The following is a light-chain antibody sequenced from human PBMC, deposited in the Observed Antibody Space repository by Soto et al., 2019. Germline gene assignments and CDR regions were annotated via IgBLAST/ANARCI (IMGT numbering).Light chain of an antibody. CDR1: QSISSW. J-gene: IGKJ4*01. CDR3: QQYNSYPLT. CDR2: KAA. Sequence: DIQMTQSPSTLSASVGDRVNITCRASQSISSWLAWYQQKPGKDPKLLIYKAASLESGVPSRFSGSGSGTEFTLTISSLQPDDFATYYCQQYNSYPLTFGGGTKVEIK. V-gene: IGKV1-5*03.